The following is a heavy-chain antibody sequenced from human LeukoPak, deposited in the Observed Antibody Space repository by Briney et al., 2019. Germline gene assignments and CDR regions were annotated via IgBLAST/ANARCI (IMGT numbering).Heavy chain of an antibody. CDR1: GYTFTSYD. Sequence: ASVKVSCKASGYTFTSYDINWVRQATGQGLEWMGWINPNSGGTNYAQKFQGRVTMTRDTSISTAYMELSRLRSDDTAVYYCARDSGPWGVFDPWGQGTLVTVSS. CDR2: INPNSGGT. J-gene: IGHJ5*02. V-gene: IGHV1-2*02. D-gene: IGHD3-10*01. CDR3: ARDSGPWGVFDP.